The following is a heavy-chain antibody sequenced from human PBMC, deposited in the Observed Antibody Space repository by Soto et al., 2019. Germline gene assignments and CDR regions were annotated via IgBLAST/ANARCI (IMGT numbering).Heavy chain of an antibody. J-gene: IGHJ3*01. D-gene: IGHD3-22*01. CDR3: ARPMMMPTSWDAFDV. Sequence: EVQLVQSGAEVKKPGESLKISCKGSGDSFTNHWIGWVRQMPGKGLEWMGFVYPDYSDARYSPSFQGRVTISADMSITTAYLPWRSLKTSGTAMSYCARPMMMPTSWDAFDVWGPGTMVTVS. V-gene: IGHV5-51*01. CDR2: VYPDYSDA. CDR1: GDSFTNHW.